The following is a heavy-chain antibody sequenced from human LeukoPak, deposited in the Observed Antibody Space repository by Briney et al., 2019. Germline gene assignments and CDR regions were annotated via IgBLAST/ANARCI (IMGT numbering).Heavy chain of an antibody. D-gene: IGHD3-10*01. CDR3: ARSYGSGSSYFDY. CDR2: INPNSGGT. J-gene: IGHJ4*02. Sequence: ASVKVSCKASGYTFTGYYMHWVRQAPGQGLEWMGRINPNSGGTNYAQKFQGRVTMTRDTSISTAYMELSRLRSDGTAVYYCARSYGSGSSYFDYWGQGTLVTVSS. V-gene: IGHV1-2*06. CDR1: GYTFTGYY.